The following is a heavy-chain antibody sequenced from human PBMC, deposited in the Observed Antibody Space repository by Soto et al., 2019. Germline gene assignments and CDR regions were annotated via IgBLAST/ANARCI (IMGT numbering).Heavy chain of an antibody. D-gene: IGHD6-19*01. CDR3: ARPAGIAVAGTDY. CDR1: GGSISSTSYY. CDR2: IYYSGST. Sequence: QLQLQESGPGLVKPSETLSVTCTVSGGSISSTSYYWGWIRQPPGKGLEWIGSIYYSGSTYYNPPLKSRVTISVDTSRNQFSLKVSSVTAADTAVYYCARPAGIAVAGTDYWGQGTLVTVSS. V-gene: IGHV4-39*01. J-gene: IGHJ4*02.